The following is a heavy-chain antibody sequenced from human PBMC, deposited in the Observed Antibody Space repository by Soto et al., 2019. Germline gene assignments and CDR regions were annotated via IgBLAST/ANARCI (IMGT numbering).Heavy chain of an antibody. CDR2: TYYRSKWYN. CDR3: ATEMTIFGVITTDAFDI. V-gene: IGHV6-1*01. D-gene: IGHD3-3*01. J-gene: IGHJ3*02. CDR1: GDSVSSNSAA. Sequence: SQTLSLTCAISGDSVSSNSAAWNWIRQSPSRGLEWLGRTYYRSKWYNDYAVSVKSRITINPDTSKNQFSLQLNSVTPEDTAVYSCATEMTIFGVITTDAFDIWGQGTMVTVSS.